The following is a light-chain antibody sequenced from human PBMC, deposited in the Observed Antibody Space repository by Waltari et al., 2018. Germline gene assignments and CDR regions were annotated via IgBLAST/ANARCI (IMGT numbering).Light chain of an antibody. CDR3: QTGGHGTWV. CDR1: SGHSSTV. Sequence: QLVLTQSPSASASLGASVKLTCTLSSGHSSTVIAWLPPQPEKGPRYLMKVNSDGSHSKGDKIPDRFSGSSSGAEHFLTISSLQSEDEADYYCQTGGHGTWVFGGGTKLTVL. CDR2: VNSDGSH. V-gene: IGLV4-69*01. J-gene: IGLJ3*02.